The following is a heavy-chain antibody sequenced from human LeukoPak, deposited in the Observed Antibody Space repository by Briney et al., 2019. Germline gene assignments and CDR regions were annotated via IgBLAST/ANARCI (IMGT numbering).Heavy chain of an antibody. CDR2: ISGDGGRS. CDR1: GFTFYDYA. Sequence: GGSLRLSCAASGFTFYDYAMQWVRHASGKGLEWVSLISGDGGRSFYADSVKGRFTISRDNSKNSLYLQMNSLITEDTALYYCVNGLGVQLSDYWGQGTLVTVSS. J-gene: IGHJ4*02. CDR3: VNGLGVQLSDY. D-gene: IGHD1-1*01. V-gene: IGHV3-43*02.